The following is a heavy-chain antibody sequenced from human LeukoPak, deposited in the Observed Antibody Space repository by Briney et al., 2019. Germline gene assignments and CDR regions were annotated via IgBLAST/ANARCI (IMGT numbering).Heavy chain of an antibody. Sequence: GESLKISCKGSGYSFIRNWIGWVRQMPGKGLEWMGIIYPGDSDTRYSPSFQGQVTISADKSISTAYLQWSSLKASDTAMYYCAREYSSSWYGYFDLWGRGTLVTVSS. J-gene: IGHJ2*01. CDR2: IYPGDSDT. D-gene: IGHD6-13*01. CDR3: AREYSSSWYGYFDL. V-gene: IGHV5-51*01. CDR1: GYSFIRNW.